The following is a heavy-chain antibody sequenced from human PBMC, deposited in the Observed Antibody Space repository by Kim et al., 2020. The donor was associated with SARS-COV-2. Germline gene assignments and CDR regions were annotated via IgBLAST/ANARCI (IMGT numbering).Heavy chain of an antibody. J-gene: IGHJ4*02. CDR3: ARGATFDY. CDR1: GGSFSGYY. Sequence: SETLSLTCAVYGGSFSGYYWSWIRQPPGKGLEWIGEINHSGSTNYNPSLKSRVTISVDTSKNQFSLKLSSVTSADTAVYYCARGATFDYWGQGTLVTVSS. V-gene: IGHV4-34*01. CDR2: INHSGST.